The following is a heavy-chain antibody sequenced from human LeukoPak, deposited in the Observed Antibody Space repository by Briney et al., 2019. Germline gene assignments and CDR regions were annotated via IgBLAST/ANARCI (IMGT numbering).Heavy chain of an antibody. CDR2: ISSNRDTI. V-gene: IGHV3-48*04. D-gene: IGHD1-26*01. J-gene: IGHJ4*02. CDR3: VRSGLDH. Sequence: GGSLRLSCVASGFTFSSYSMNGVGQTPGKGLEGVSYISSNRDTIYYADSVRGRFSISSDNAKKSLFLLMNSLLAEAEAVDYLVRSGLDHGAKGALFTVSS. CDR1: GFTFSSYS.